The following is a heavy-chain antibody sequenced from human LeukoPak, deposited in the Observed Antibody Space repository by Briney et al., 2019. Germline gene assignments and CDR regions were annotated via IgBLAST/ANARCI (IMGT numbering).Heavy chain of an antibody. J-gene: IGHJ6*04. Sequence: GGSLRLSCAASGFTFSSYEMNWVRQAPGKGLEWVSSISSSSSYIYYADSVKGRFTISGDNAKNSLYLQMNSLRAEDTAVYYCARDIPVRMHLWFGLDVWGRGTTVTVSS. CDR3: ARDIPVRMHLWFGLDV. V-gene: IGHV3-21*01. CDR1: GFTFSSYE. D-gene: IGHD3-10*01. CDR2: ISSSSSYI.